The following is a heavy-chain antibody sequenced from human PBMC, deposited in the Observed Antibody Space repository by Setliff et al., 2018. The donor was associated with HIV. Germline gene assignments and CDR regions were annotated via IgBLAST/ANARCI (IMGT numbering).Heavy chain of an antibody. CDR2: ISAYNGNT. V-gene: IGHV1-18*01. CDR3: ARRARESTALHSDWNDVLFFDY. CDR1: GYTFTSYG. J-gene: IGHJ4*02. Sequence: ASVKVSCKASGYTFTSYGISWVRQAPGQGLEWMGWISAYNGNTIYAQKLQGRVTMTTDTSTSTAYMELRSLRSDDTAVYYCARRARESTALHSDWNDVLFFDYWGQGTPVTVSS. D-gene: IGHD1-1*01.